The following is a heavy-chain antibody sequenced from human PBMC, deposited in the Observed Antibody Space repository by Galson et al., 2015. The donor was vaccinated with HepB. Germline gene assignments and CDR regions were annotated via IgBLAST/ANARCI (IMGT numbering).Heavy chain of an antibody. J-gene: IGHJ4*02. CDR1: GGSISGYY. Sequence: ETLSLTCTVSGGSISGYYWSWVRQPPGKGLEWIGYIYYSGSTNYNPSLKSRVTISVDTSKNQFSLKLSSVTAADTAVYYCARLGSGYTYGYIDYWGQGTLVTVSS. D-gene: IGHD5-18*01. CDR3: ARLGSGYTYGYIDY. V-gene: IGHV4-59*01. CDR2: IYYSGST.